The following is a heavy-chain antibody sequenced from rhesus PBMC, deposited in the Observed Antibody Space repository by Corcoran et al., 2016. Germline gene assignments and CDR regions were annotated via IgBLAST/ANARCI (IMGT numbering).Heavy chain of an antibody. V-gene: IGHV4-57*01. J-gene: IGHJ4*01. Sequence: QLQLQESGPGLVKPSETLSLTCAVSGGSISSSNWWSWIRQPPGKGLEWIGRIAGSGGNPSYNPSLKSRVTISTVTSKNQFSLKLGSVTAADTAVYYCASDLRSWNDFDYWGQGVLVTVSS. CDR2: IAGSGGNP. D-gene: IGHD1-14*01. CDR1: GGSISSSNW. CDR3: ASDLRSWNDFDY.